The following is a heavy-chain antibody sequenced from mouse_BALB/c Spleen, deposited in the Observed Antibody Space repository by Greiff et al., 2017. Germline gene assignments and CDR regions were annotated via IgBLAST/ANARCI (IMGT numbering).Heavy chain of an antibody. CDR3: ARQTLTYWYFDV. V-gene: IGHV5-9-3*01. D-gene: IGHD4-1*01. CDR1: GFTFSSYA. CDR2: ISSGGSYT. J-gene: IGHJ1*01. Sequence: EVHLVESGGGLVKPGGSLKLSCAASGFTFSSYAMSWVRQTPEKRLEWVATISSGGSYTYYPDSVKGRFTISRDNAKNTLYLQMSSLRSEDTAMYYCARQTLTYWYFDVWGAGTTVTVSS.